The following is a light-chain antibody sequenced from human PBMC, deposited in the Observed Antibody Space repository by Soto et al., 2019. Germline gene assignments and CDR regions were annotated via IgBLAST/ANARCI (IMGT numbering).Light chain of an antibody. CDR1: SRDVGSYNL. CDR2: EGS. V-gene: IGLV2-23*01. J-gene: IGLJ2*01. Sequence: QSVLTQPASVSGSPGQSITISCTGTSRDVGSYNLVSWYQQHPGKAPKLMIYEGSKRPSGVSNRFSGSKSGNTASLTISGLQAEDEAEYYCCSYAGSTTSVVFGGGTKLTVL. CDR3: CSYAGSTTSVV.